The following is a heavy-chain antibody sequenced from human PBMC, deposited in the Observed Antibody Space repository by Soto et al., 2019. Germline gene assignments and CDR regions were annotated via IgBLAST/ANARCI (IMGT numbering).Heavy chain of an antibody. J-gene: IGHJ4*02. V-gene: IGHV3-23*01. CDR2: ISGSGGST. D-gene: IGHD3-10*01. CDR1: GFTFSSYA. CDR3: AKTISMVRGDFTNSLDY. Sequence: EVQLLESGGGLVQPGGSLRLSCAASGFTFSSYAMSWVRQAPGKGLEWVSAISGSGGSTYYADSVKGRFTISRDNSKNRLYLQMNSLRAEDTAVYYCAKTISMVRGDFTNSLDYWGQGTLVTVSS.